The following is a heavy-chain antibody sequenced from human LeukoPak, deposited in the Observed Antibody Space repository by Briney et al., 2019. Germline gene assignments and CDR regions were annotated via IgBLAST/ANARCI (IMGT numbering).Heavy chain of an antibody. CDR3: ARDKDFVVVVPATDAFDI. V-gene: IGHV1-2*02. D-gene: IGHD2-15*01. CDR2: INPHSGGT. Sequence: ASVKVSCKASGYTFTNYYIHWVRQAPGQGLGWVGRINPHSGGTNYAQKLQGRVTMTRDTSISTAYMELSSLRSDDTAVYYCARDKDFVVVVPATDAFDIWGQGTMVTVSS. CDR1: GYTFTNYY. J-gene: IGHJ3*02.